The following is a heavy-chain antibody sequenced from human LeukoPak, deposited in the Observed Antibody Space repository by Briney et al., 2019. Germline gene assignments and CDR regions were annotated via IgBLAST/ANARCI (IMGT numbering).Heavy chain of an antibody. CDR3: ARESGKFDY. Sequence: GGSLRLSCAASGFIFINYAMSWVRQAPGQGLEWVSLISGDGVSTFFADSVKGRFSISRDNSKNSLFLEMSSLRTEDTAMYYCARESGKFDYWGQGTLVAVSS. CDR2: ISGDGVST. J-gene: IGHJ4*02. V-gene: IGHV3-43*02. CDR1: GFIFINYA.